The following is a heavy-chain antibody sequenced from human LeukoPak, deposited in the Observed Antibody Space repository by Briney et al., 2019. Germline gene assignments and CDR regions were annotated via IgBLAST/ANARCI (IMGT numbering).Heavy chain of an antibody. CDR1: GYTFTSYG. CDR3: ARAVSIWYSSGWPDY. Sequence: ASVKVSCKASGYTFTSYGISWVRQAPGQGLEWMGWISAYNGNTNCAQKLQGRVTMTTDTSTSTAYMELRSLRSDDTAVYYCARAVSIWYSSGWPDYWGQGTLDTVSS. V-gene: IGHV1-18*01. D-gene: IGHD6-19*01. J-gene: IGHJ4*02. CDR2: ISAYNGNT.